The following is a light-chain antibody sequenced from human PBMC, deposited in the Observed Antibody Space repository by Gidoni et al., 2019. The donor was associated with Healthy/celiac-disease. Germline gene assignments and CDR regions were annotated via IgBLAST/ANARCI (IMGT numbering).Light chain of an antibody. CDR1: SLRSYY. J-gene: IGLJ2*01. CDR2: GKN. V-gene: IGLV3-19*01. CDR3: NSRDSSGNHVV. Sequence: SSELTQDPAVSVALGQTVRITCQGDSLRSYYASWYQQKPGQAPVLVIYGKNNRPSGLPVRFSGSSSGNTAALTITGAQAEDEADYYCNSRDSSGNHVVFGGGTKLTVL.